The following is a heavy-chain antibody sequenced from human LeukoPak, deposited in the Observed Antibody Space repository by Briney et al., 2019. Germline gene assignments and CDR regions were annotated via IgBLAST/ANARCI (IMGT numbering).Heavy chain of an antibody. V-gene: IGHV3-64*01. Sequence: PGGSLRLSCAASGFTFSSYAMHWVRQAPGKGLEYVSAISSNGGSTYYANSVKGRFTISRDNSKNTLYLQMGSLRAEDMAVYYCARTIAVADLFRTNREYYFDFWGQGTLVTVSS. CDR2: ISSNGGST. J-gene: IGHJ4*02. CDR3: ARTIAVADLFRTNREYYFDF. D-gene: IGHD6-13*01. CDR1: GFTFSSYA.